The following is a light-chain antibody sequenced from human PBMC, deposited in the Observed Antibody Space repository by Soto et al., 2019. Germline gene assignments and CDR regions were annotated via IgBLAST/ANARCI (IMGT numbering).Light chain of an antibody. CDR1: SSDVGVYNY. J-gene: IGLJ1*01. V-gene: IGLV2-11*01. CDR3: SSYAGSYTYV. Sequence: QSALTQPRSVSGSPGQSVTISCTGTSSDVGVYNYVSWYQHHPGKAPRLMIYDVSERPSGVPDRFSGSKSGNTASLTISGLQAEDEADYYCSSYAGSYTYVFGTGTKLTVL. CDR2: DVS.